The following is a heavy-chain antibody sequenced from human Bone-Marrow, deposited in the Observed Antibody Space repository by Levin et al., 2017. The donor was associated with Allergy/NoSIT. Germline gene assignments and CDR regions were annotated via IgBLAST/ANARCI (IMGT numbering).Heavy chain of an antibody. CDR2: INKDGSDK. J-gene: IGHJ4*02. CDR3: ARANFDV. CDR1: GFTFSNDW. Sequence: GGSLRLSCAASGFTFSNDWMSWVRQAPGKGLEWVANINKDGSDKSYVASVKGRFTISRDNAKNSLYLQMNSLRAEDTAVYYCARANFDVRGQGTLVTVSS. D-gene: IGHD2-8*01. V-gene: IGHV3-7*03.